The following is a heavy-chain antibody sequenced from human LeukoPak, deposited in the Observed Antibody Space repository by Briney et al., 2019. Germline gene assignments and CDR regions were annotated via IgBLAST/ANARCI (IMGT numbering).Heavy chain of an antibody. V-gene: IGHV3-23*01. CDR1: GFTFSSYA. J-gene: IGHJ6*02. CDR3: ANEDIVVVGSLYYYYGMDV. CDR2: ISGSGGST. D-gene: IGHD2-2*01. Sequence: GGSLRLSCAASGFTFSSYAMSWVRQAPGKGLEWVSAISGSGGSTYYADSVKGRFTISRDNSKNTLYLQMNSLRAEDTAVYYCANEDIVVVGSLYYYYGMDVWGQGTTVTVSS.